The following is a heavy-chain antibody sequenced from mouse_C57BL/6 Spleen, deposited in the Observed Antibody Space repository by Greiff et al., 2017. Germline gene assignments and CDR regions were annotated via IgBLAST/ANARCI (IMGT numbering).Heavy chain of an antibody. CDR1: GFTFSNYW. Sequence: EVKLVESGGGLVQPGGSMKLSCVASGFTFSNYWMNWVRQSPEKGLEWVAQIRLKSDNYATHYAESVKGRFTISRDDSKSSVYLQMNNLRAEDTGIYYCTDTVVVDDWGQGTTLTVSS. J-gene: IGHJ2*01. CDR3: TDTVVVDD. D-gene: IGHD1-1*01. V-gene: IGHV6-3*01. CDR2: IRLKSDNYAT.